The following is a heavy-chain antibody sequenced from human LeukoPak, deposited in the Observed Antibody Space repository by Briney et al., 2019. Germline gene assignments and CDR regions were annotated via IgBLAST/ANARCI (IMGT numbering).Heavy chain of an antibody. CDR3: STLTSRGLSDS. D-gene: IGHD1-20*01. J-gene: IGHJ4*02. V-gene: IGHV3-15*07. Sequence: SGGSLRLSCAASGFTFTNAWMNWVRQAPGKGLEWVGRIKSKADGETIDYAAPVKGRFTFSRDDSKNMLYLQMNSLKSEDTAVYYCSTLTSRGLSDSWGQGTLVTVSS. CDR1: GFTFTNAW. CDR2: IKSKADGETI.